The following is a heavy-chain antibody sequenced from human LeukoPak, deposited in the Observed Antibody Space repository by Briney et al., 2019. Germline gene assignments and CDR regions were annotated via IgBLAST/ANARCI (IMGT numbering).Heavy chain of an antibody. J-gene: IGHJ4*02. CDR1: GFTVSSNY. D-gene: IGHD3-22*01. V-gene: IGHV3-53*01. CDR2: IYSGGST. Sequence: PGGSLRLSCAASGFTVSSNYMSWVRQAPGKGLEWVSVIYSGGSTYYADSVKGRFTISRDNSKNTLYLQMNSLRAEDTAVYYCAAATRGDSSGYLFDYWGQGTLVTVSS. CDR3: AAATRGDSSGYLFDY.